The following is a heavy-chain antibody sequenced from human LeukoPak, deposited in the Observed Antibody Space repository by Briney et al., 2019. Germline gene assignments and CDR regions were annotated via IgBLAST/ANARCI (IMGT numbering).Heavy chain of an antibody. CDR3: AKDLDYGGNAAAFDY. D-gene: IGHD4-17*01. CDR2: ISGSGGST. V-gene: IGHV3-23*01. Sequence: PGGSLRLSCAASGFTFSSYAMSWVRQAPGKGLEWVSAISGSGGSTYYADSVKGRFIISRDNSKNTLYLQMNSLRAEDTAVYYCAKDLDYGGNAAAFDYWGQGTLVTVSS. J-gene: IGHJ4*02. CDR1: GFTFSSYA.